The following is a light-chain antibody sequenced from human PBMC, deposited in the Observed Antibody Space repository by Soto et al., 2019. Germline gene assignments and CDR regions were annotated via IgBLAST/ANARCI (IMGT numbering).Light chain of an antibody. CDR1: QSVSSSY. V-gene: IGKV3-20*01. Sequence: EIVLTQSPGTLSLSPGERATLSCRASQSVSSSYLAWYHQKPDQAPRLLIYGASSRATGIPHRFSGSGSGTDFTLTISRLEAEEFAVYYCQQYGSSPNFVGGTKVESK. J-gene: IGKJ4*01. CDR3: QQYGSSPN. CDR2: GAS.